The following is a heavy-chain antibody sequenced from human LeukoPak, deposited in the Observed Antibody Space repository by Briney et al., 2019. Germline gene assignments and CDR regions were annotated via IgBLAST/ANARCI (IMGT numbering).Heavy chain of an antibody. Sequence: GGSLRLSCAASGFTFSSYSMNWVRQAPGKGLEWVSYISSSSSTIYYADSVKGRFTISRDNAKNSLYLQMNSLRAEDTAVYYCARDQDIVVVQYYFDYWGQGTLVTVSS. J-gene: IGHJ4*02. CDR2: ISSSSSTI. CDR1: GFTFSSYS. V-gene: IGHV3-48*04. CDR3: ARDQDIVVVQYYFDY. D-gene: IGHD2-2*01.